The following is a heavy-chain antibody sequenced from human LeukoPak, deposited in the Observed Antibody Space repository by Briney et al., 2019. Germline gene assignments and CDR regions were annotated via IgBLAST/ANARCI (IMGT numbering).Heavy chain of an antibody. J-gene: IGHJ6*02. CDR1: GGTFSSYA. CDR3: ASPRWGLPYYYYGMDV. D-gene: IGHD2-21*02. CDR2: IIPIFDTA. Sequence: SVKVSCTASGGTFSSYAISWVRQAPGQGLEWMGGIIPIFDTANYAQKFQGRVTITADESTSTAYMELSSLRSEDTAVYYCASPRWGLPYYYYGMDVWGQGTTVTVSS. V-gene: IGHV1-69*01.